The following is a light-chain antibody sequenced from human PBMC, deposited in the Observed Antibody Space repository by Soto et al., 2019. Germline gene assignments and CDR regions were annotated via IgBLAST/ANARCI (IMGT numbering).Light chain of an antibody. CDR1: QSISGW. CDR2: AAS. CDR3: QRPSTYPST. V-gene: IGKV1-9*01. J-gene: IGKJ4*01. Sequence: ASGRGVDPSARRASQSISGWLAWYQQKPGKAPKLLIFAASTLQSGVPSRFSGSGSGTDFTLTLSSRQAEDFATYYCQRPSTYPSTFAGGTKVDIK.